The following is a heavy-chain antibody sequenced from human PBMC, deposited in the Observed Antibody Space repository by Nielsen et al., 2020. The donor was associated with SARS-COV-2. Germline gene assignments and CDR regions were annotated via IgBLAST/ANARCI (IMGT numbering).Heavy chain of an antibody. J-gene: IGHJ6*03. CDR1: GGSISSGGYY. V-gene: IGHV4-31*03. Sequence: SETLSLTCTVSGGSISSGGYYWSWIRQHPGKGLEWIGYIYYSGSTYYNPSLKSRVTISVDTSKNQFSLKLYSVTAADTAVYYCARYAPAAAIRGLRDYYMDVWGKGTTVTVSS. D-gene: IGHD2-2*01. CDR3: ARYAPAAAIRGLRDYYMDV. CDR2: IYYSGST.